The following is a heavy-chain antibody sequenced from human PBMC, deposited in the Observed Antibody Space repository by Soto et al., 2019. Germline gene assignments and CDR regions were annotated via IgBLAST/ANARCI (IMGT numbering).Heavy chain of an antibody. Sequence: SETLSLTCAVYGGSFSGYYWSWIRQPPGKGLEWIGEINHSGSTNYNPSLKSRVTISVDTSKNQFSLKLSSVTAADTAVYYCARGPGDDFWSGSLYYYYGMDVWGQGTTVTVSS. CDR1: GGSFSGYY. V-gene: IGHV4-34*01. CDR2: INHSGST. J-gene: IGHJ6*02. D-gene: IGHD3-3*01. CDR3: ARGPGDDFWSGSLYYYYGMDV.